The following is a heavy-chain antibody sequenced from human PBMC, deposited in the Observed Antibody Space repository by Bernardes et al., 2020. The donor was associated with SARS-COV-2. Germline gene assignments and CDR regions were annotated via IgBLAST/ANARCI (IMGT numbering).Heavy chain of an antibody. CDR3: ARSNYDFWSGLKYNWFDP. Sequence: SETLSLTCTVSGGSISSYYWSWIRQPPGKGLEWIGYIYYSGSTNYNPSLKSRVTISVDTSKNQFSLKLSSVTAADTAVYYCARSNYDFWSGLKYNWFDPWGQGTLVTVSS. J-gene: IGHJ5*02. D-gene: IGHD3-3*01. V-gene: IGHV4-59*01. CDR1: GGSISSYY. CDR2: IYYSGST.